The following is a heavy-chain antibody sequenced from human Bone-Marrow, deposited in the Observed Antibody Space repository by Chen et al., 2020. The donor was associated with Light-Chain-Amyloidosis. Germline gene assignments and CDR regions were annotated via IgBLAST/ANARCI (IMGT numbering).Heavy chain of an antibody. J-gene: IGHJ6*02. D-gene: IGHD2-21*01. V-gene: IGHV3-9*01. CDR3: AKRPPYPSIYGMDV. CDR2: ISWNSGYI. Sequence: EIQLVESGGGLVQPGRSLRLSCAASGFTFGDYAMHWVRLAPGRGLEWVSGISWNSGYIAYAASVKGRFTISRDNANNFLYLQMNSLRAEDTAVYYCAKRPPYPSIYGMDVWGQGTTVTVSS. CDR1: GFTFGDYA.